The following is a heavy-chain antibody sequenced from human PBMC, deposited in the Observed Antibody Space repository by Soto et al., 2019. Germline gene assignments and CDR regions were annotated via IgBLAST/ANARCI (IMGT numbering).Heavy chain of an antibody. CDR1: GGSISSYY. V-gene: IGHV4-59*01. CDR2: IYYSGST. J-gene: IGHJ5*02. D-gene: IGHD6-19*01. CDR3: AREDSSGWSNWFDP. Sequence: PSETLSLTCTVSGGSISSYYWSWIRQPPGKGLEWIGYIYYSGSTNYNPSLKSRVTISVDTSKNQFSLKLSSVTAADTAVYYCAREDSSGWSNWFDPWGQGTLVTVSS.